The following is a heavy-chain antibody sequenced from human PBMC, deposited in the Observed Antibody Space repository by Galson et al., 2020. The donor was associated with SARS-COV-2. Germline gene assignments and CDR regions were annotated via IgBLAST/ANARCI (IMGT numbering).Heavy chain of an antibody. CDR2: INPSDSDA. J-gene: IGHJ4*02. CDR1: GYKFTTFW. V-gene: IGHV5-51*01. D-gene: IGHD1-26*01. CDR3: ARLGTPETYMAHFGS. Sequence: GESLKIPCKASGYKFTTFWIGWVRQMPGKGLEWVGIINPSDSDARFSSPLQGQVSISVDKSFNTAYLQWSSLKASDTAMYYCARLGTPETYMAHFGSWGQGTLVTVSS.